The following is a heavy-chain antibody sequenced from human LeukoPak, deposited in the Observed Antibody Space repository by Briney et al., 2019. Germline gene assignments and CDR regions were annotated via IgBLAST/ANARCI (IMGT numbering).Heavy chain of an antibody. J-gene: IGHJ4*02. D-gene: IGHD3-22*01. V-gene: IGHV3-53*01. CDR2: IYSGGST. CDR3: ARETVAYDSSGYYPLHY. Sequence: GGSLRLSCAASGFTVSSNYMSWVRQAPGKGLEGVSVIYSGGSTYYADSVKGRFAISRDNSKNTLYLQMNSLRAEDTAVYYCARETVAYDSSGYYPLHYWGQGTLVTVSS. CDR1: GFTVSSNY.